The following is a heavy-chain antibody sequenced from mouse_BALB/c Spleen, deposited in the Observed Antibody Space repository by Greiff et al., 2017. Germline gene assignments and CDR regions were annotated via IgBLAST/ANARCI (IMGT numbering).Heavy chain of an antibody. CDR2: ISSGGST. D-gene: IGHD2-3*01. V-gene: IGHV5-6-5*01. CDR1: GFTFSSYA. J-gene: IGHJ4*01. CDR3: ARGFYDGYYVGAMDY. Sequence: EVQLVESGGGLVKPGGSLKLSCAASGFTFSSYAMSWVRQTPEKRLEWVASISSGGSTYYPDSVKGRFTISRDNARNILYLQMSSLRSEDTAMYYCARGFYDGYYVGAMDYWGQGTSVTVSS.